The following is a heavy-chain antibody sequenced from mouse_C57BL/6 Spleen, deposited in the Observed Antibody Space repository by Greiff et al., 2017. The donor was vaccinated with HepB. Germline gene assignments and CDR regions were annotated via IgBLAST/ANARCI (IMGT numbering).Heavy chain of an antibody. D-gene: IGHD1-1*01. CDR3: ARGGSGYAMDY. J-gene: IGHJ4*01. Sequence: EVKLVESGGGLVKPGGSLKLSCAASGFTFSDYGMHWVRQAPEKGLEWVAYISSGSSTIYYADTVKGRFTISRDNAKHTLFLQMTSLRSEDTAMYYCARGGSGYAMDYWGQGTSVTVSS. CDR2: ISSGSSTI. CDR1: GFTFSDYG. V-gene: IGHV5-17*01.